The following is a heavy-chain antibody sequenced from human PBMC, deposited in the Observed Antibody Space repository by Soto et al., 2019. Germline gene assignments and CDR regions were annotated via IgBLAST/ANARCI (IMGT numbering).Heavy chain of an antibody. CDR1: GFTFNNYA. J-gene: IGHJ4*02. CDR3: AKGRGGSGSLTPRVDF. Sequence: EVQLLESGGGLVQPGGSLRLSCAASGFTFNNYAMTWVRQAPGNGLEWVSAISGGGDTTSYADSVKGRFTVSRDGSKNTLYLQMSSLRAEDTALYYCAKGRGGSGSLTPRVDFWGQGTLVTVYS. D-gene: IGHD3-10*01. CDR2: ISGGGDTT. V-gene: IGHV3-23*01.